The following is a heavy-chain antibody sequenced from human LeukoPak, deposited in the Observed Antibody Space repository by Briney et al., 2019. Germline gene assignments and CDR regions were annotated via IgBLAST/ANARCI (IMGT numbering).Heavy chain of an antibody. J-gene: IGHJ4*02. CDR1: GGSISTYY. CDR3: ARYAAASYYFDY. Sequence: SETLSLTCTLSGGSISTYYWSWVRQPPGKGLEWIGFIYYSGNTNYNPSLKSRVTISVDTSKNQFSLKLSSVTAADTAVYYCARYAAASYYFDYWGQGTLVTVSS. D-gene: IGHD2-2*01. CDR2: IYYSGNT. V-gene: IGHV4-59*01.